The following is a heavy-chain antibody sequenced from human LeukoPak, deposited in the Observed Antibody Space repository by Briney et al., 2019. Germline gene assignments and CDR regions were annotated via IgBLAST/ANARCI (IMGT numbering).Heavy chain of an antibody. V-gene: IGHV3-21*01. CDR2: ISSSSSYI. D-gene: IGHD2-2*01. Sequence: GGSLRLSCAASGFTFSSYSMNWVRQAPGKGLEWVSSISSSSSYIYYADSVKGRFTISRDNAKNSLYLQMNSLRAEDTAVYYCARDLGGYCSSTSCPMDAFDIWGQGTMVTVSS. J-gene: IGHJ3*02. CDR3: ARDLGGYCSSTSCPMDAFDI. CDR1: GFTFSSYS.